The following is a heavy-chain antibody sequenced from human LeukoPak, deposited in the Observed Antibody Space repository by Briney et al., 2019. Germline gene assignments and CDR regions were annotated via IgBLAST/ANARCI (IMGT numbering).Heavy chain of an antibody. CDR3: ASSPAVANNGVWGNYYYMDV. CDR2: IIPIFGTA. CDR1: GGTFRNYA. J-gene: IGHJ6*03. Sequence: SVKVSCKASGGTFRNYAISWVRQAPGQGLEWMGGIIPIFGTANYAQKFQGRVTITTDESTSTAYMELSSLRSEDTAVYYCASSPAVANNGVWGNYYYMDVWGKGTTVTVSS. D-gene: IGHD2-8*01. V-gene: IGHV1-69*05.